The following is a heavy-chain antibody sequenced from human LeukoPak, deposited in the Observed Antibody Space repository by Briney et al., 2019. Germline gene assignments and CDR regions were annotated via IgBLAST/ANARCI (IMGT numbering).Heavy chain of an antibody. CDR2: IYHSGST. CDR3: ARERKLWPSGGYLDY. D-gene: IGHD5-18*01. CDR1: GYSISSGYY. Sequence: SETLSLTCTVSGYSISSGYYWGWIRQPPGKGLEWIGSIYHSGSTNYNPSLKSRVTISVDTSKNQFSLKLSSVTAADTAVYYCARERKLWPSGGYLDYWGQGTLVTVSS. V-gene: IGHV4-38-2*02. J-gene: IGHJ4*02.